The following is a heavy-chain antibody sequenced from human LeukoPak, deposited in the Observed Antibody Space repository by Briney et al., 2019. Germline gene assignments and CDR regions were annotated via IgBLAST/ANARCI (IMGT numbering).Heavy chain of an antibody. CDR2: ISGSGGTT. D-gene: IGHD4-11*01. V-gene: IGHV3-23*01. Sequence: PGGSLRLSCAASGFTFSSYAMTWVRQAPGKGLEWVSVISGSGGTTYYADSVKGRFTISRDNSKNTLYLQVNSLRAEDTAVYYCAKAKSYYSNYDYWGQGTLVTVSS. CDR1: GFTFSSYA. CDR3: AKAKSYYSNYDY. J-gene: IGHJ4*02.